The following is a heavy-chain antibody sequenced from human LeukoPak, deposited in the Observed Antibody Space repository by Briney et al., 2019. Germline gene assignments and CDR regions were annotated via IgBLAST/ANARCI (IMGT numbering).Heavy chain of an antibody. CDR1: GFTFSSYA. D-gene: IGHD5-18*01. CDR2: ISGSGGST. V-gene: IGHV3-23*01. Sequence: GGSLRLSCAASGFTFSSYAMSWVRQAPGKGLEWVSAISGSGGSTYYADSVKGRFTISRDNSKNTLYLQMNSLRAEDTAVYYGAKGDGYSYGTIDYWGQGTLVTVSS. J-gene: IGHJ4*02. CDR3: AKGDGYSYGTIDY.